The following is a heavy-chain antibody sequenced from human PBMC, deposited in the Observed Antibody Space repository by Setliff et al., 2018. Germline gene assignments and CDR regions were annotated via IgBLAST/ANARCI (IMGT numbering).Heavy chain of an antibody. D-gene: IGHD2-2*01. CDR3: TRHEDRNKCTSSSCYRENDAFDV. CDR2: IYPDDSDT. CDR1: GYSFTSYW. V-gene: IGHV5-51*01. J-gene: IGHJ3*01. Sequence: PGESLKISCKGSGYSFTSYWIGWVRQMPGKGLEWMGIIYPDDSDTRYSPSVQGPFTISADKSISTAYLQWSSLKASDTAIYYCTRHEDRNKCTSSSCYRENDAFDVWGQGAMVTVSS.